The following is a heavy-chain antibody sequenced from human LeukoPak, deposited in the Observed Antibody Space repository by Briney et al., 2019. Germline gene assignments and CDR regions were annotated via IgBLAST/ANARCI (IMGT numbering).Heavy chain of an antibody. V-gene: IGHV4-4*07. D-gene: IGHD1-26*01. CDR3: ARRVYSGSFD. CDR2: VYASGNT. Sequence: PSETLSLTCTVSGDSITSYYWTWIRQPAGKGLEWIGRVYASGNTNYNPSLKSRVTMSVDTSKNQFSLKLSSVTAADTAVYYCARRVYSGSFDWGQGTLVTVSS. J-gene: IGHJ4*02. CDR1: GDSITSYY.